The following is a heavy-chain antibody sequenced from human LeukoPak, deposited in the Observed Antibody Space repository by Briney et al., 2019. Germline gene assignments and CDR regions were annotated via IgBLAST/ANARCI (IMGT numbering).Heavy chain of an antibody. V-gene: IGHV4-34*01. CDR1: GFTFSSYS. CDR3: ARGFRRYCSSTSCPNDV. J-gene: IGHJ6*04. CDR2: INHSGST. Sequence: GSLRLSCAASGFTFSSYSMNWIRQPPGKGLEWIGEINHSGSTNYNPSLKSRVTISVDTSKNQFSLKLSSVTAADTAVYYCARGFRRYCSSTSCPNDVWGKGTTVTVSS. D-gene: IGHD2-2*01.